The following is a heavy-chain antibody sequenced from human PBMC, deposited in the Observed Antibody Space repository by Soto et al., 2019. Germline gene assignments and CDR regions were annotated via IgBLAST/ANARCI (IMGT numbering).Heavy chain of an antibody. J-gene: IGHJ6*02. D-gene: IGHD1-1*01. CDR2: ISGGGDRD. Sequence: GGSLRLSCAASGFRFSTYEMVWVRQAPGKGLEAFASISGGGDRDYYADSVKGRFTVSRDNSKNTLYLQMRSLRAEDSAVYYCAKILSPTTNYWYGMDVWGQGTTVTVSS. CDR3: AKILSPTTNYWYGMDV. V-gene: IGHV3-23*01. CDR1: GFRFSTYE.